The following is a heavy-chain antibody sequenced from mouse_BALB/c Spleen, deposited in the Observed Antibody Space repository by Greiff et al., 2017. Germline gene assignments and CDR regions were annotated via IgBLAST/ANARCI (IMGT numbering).Heavy chain of an antibody. CDR1: GYTFTSYT. J-gene: IGHJ4*01. D-gene: IGHD2-3*01. Sequence: QVHVKQSGAELARPGASVKMSCKASGYTFTSYTMHWVKQRPGQGLEWIGYINPSSGYTNYNQKFKDKATLTADKSSSTAYMQLSSLTSEDSAVYYCARSRGYSTLGDYYAMDYWGQGTSVTVSS. CDR2: INPSSGYT. CDR3: ARSRGYSTLGDYYAMDY. V-gene: IGHV1-4*01.